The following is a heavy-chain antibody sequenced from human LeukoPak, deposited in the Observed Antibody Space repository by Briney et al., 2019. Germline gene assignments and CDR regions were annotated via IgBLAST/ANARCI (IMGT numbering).Heavy chain of an antibody. D-gene: IGHD6-13*01. CDR3: ARNPGSIAAAGEADY. Sequence: GASVKVSCKASGYTFTGYYMHWVRQAPGQGLEWMGGINPNSGGTNYAQKFQGRVTMTRDTSISTAYMELSRLRSDDTAVYYCARNPGSIAAAGEADYWGQGTLVTVSS. CDR1: GYTFTGYY. V-gene: IGHV1-2*02. CDR2: INPNSGGT. J-gene: IGHJ4*02.